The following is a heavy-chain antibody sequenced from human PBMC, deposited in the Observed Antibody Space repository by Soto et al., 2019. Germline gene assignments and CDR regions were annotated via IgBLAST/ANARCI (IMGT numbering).Heavy chain of an antibody. CDR2: IIPIFGTA. J-gene: IGHJ6*02. Sequence: QVQLVQSGAEVKKPGSSVKVSCKASGGTFSSYAISLVRQAPGQGLEWMGGIIPIFGTANYAQKFQGRVTITADESTSTAYMELSSLRSEDTAVYYCASRGYSYGYLYYGMDVWGQGTTVTVSS. CDR3: ASRGYSYGYLYYGMDV. CDR1: GGTFSSYA. V-gene: IGHV1-69*12. D-gene: IGHD5-18*01.